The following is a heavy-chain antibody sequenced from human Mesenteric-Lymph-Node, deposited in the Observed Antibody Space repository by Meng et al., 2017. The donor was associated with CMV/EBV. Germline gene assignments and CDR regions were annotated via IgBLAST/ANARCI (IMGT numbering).Heavy chain of an antibody. CDR1: GDSVTSGSYY. D-gene: IGHD1-26*01. Sequence: GSLRLSCTVSGDSVTSGSYYWTWIRQPPVKGLEYIGSIHYSGITFYNPSLKSRVTISVDTSKSQFSLRLSSVTATDTAMYYCARAPGVGVTGDSFDYWGQGTLVTVSS. CDR2: IHYSGIT. V-gene: IGHV4-61*01. J-gene: IGHJ4*02. CDR3: ARAPGVGVTGDSFDY.